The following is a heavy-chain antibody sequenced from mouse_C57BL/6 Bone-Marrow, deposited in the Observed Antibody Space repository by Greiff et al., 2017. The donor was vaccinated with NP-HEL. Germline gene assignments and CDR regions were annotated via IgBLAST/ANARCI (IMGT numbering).Heavy chain of an antibody. CDR3: ARDSNYFWYFDV. Sequence: VKLQESGAELARPGASVKLSCKASGYTFTSYGISWVKQRTGQGLEWIGEIYPRSGNTYYNEKFKGKATLTADKSSSTAYMELRSLTSEDSAVYFCARDSNYFWYFDVWGTGTTVTVSS. D-gene: IGHD2-5*01. V-gene: IGHV1-81*01. CDR1: GYTFTSYG. CDR2: IYPRSGNT. J-gene: IGHJ1*03.